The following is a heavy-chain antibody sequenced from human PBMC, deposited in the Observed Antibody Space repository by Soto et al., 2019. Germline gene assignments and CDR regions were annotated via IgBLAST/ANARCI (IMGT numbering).Heavy chain of an antibody. CDR1: GYTFTSYG. Sequence: QVRLVQSGTEVKKPGASVKVSCKASGYTFTSYGIHWVRQAPGQRLEWMGWINAANGDTKYSPKFQGRVTITRETSASTAYMELSSLRAEDTAVYYCVRRHVSATGIDWFDPWGQGTLVTVSS. CDR3: VRRHVSATGIDWFDP. J-gene: IGHJ5*02. V-gene: IGHV1-3*01. D-gene: IGHD6-13*01. CDR2: INAANGDT.